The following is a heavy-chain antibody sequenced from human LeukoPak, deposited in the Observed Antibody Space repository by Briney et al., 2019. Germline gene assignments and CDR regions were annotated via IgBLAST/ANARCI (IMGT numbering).Heavy chain of an antibody. CDR1: GYTFTGYY. D-gene: IGHD1-1*01. Sequence: GASVKVSCKASGYTFTGYYIHWVRQAPGQGLEWVGWINPHSGDTNYAQNFQGRVTMTRDTSISTAYMELSRLRSDDTAVYYCAIVPSPGELERLWGVDYWGQGTLVTVSS. CDR2: INPHSGDT. CDR3: AIVPSPGELERLWGVDY. V-gene: IGHV1-2*02. J-gene: IGHJ4*02.